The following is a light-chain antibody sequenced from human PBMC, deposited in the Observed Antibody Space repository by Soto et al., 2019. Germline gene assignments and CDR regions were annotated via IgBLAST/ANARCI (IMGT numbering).Light chain of an antibody. Sequence: AIQLTQYPSSLSASVGDRVTITCRASHDIRRDLAWFQQRPGKAPKVLIYGTSDLQSGVPSRFSGSGSGTDFSLTISSLQPEDFATYFCLQDFDYPWTFGQGTKVDIK. CDR3: LQDFDYPWT. CDR1: HDIRRD. CDR2: GTS. J-gene: IGKJ1*01. V-gene: IGKV1-6*01.